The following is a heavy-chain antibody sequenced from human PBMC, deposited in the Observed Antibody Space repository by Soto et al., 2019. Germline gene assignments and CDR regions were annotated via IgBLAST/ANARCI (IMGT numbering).Heavy chain of an antibody. Sequence: SETLSLTCAVYGGSFSGYYWSWIRQPPGKGLEWIGEINHSGSTNYNPSLRSRVTISVDTSKNQFSLKLSSVTDADTAVYYCGGLGGRDYDFWSGYYTRGFDYWGQGTLVTVSS. J-gene: IGHJ4*02. CDR3: GGLGGRDYDFWSGYYTRGFDY. V-gene: IGHV4-34*01. CDR1: GGSFSGYY. CDR2: INHSGST. D-gene: IGHD3-3*01.